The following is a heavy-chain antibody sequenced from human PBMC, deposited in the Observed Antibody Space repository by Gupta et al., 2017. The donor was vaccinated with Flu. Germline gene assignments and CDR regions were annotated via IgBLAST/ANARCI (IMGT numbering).Heavy chain of an antibody. J-gene: IGHJ6*03. CDR3: ARGVTIFGVVNYYYYYYMDV. V-gene: IGHV4-34*01. CDR2: INHSGST. CDR1: GGSFSGYY. D-gene: IGHD3-3*01. Sequence: QVQLQQWGAGLLKPSETLSLTCSVYGGSFSGYYWSWIRQPPGKGLEWIGEINHSGSTNYNPSLKSRVTISVDTSKNQFSLKLSSVTAADTAVYYCARGVTIFGVVNYYYYYYMDVWGKGTTVTVSS.